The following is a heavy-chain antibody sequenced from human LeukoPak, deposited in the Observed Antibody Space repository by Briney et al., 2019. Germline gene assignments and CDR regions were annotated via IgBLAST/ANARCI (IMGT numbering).Heavy chain of an antibody. D-gene: IGHD3-3*01. V-gene: IGHV1-18*01. Sequence: GASVKVSCKASGYTFTSYGISWVRQAPGRGLEWMGWISAYNGNTNYAQKLQGRVTMTTDTSTSTAYMELRSLRSDDTAVYYCTRAKTRGVTYYDFWSGYYPYVGMDVWGQGTTVTVSS. CDR1: GYTFTSYG. CDR3: TRAKTRGVTYYDFWSGYYPYVGMDV. J-gene: IGHJ6*02. CDR2: ISAYNGNT.